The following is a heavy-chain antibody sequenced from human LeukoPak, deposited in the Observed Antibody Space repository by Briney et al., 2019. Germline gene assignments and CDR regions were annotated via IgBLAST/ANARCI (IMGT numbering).Heavy chain of an antibody. Sequence: SETLSLTCTVSGASMNSNYWSWIRQPPGKGLEWIGYIYYNRSTYYNPSLKSRVTISVDTSKNQFSLKLSSVTAADTAVYYCARDNYDSSGYSFDYWGQGTLVTVSS. CDR1: GASMNSNY. CDR3: ARDNYDSSGYSFDY. CDR2: IYYNRST. D-gene: IGHD3-22*01. J-gene: IGHJ4*02. V-gene: IGHV4-59*06.